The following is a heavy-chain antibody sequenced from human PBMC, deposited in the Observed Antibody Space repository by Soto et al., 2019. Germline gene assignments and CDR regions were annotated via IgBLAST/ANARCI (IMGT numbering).Heavy chain of an antibody. V-gene: IGHV3-30-3*01. CDR1: GFTFSSYA. Sequence: GSLRLSCAASGFTFSSYAMHWVRQAPGKGLEWVAVISYDGSNKYYADSVKGRFTFSRDNSKNTLYLQMNRLRAEDTAVYYCAKVNFPYYDRGPFYFDSWGQGTLVTVSS. CDR2: ISYDGSNK. CDR3: AKVNFPYYDRGPFYFDS. D-gene: IGHD3-22*01. J-gene: IGHJ4*02.